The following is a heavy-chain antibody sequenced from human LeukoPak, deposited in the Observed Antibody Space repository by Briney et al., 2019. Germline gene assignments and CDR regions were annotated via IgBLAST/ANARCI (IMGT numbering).Heavy chain of an antibody. CDR2: MRYDGSNK. CDR3: AKGRHIVVVTAFDP. J-gene: IGHJ5*02. CDR1: GFTFSSYG. D-gene: IGHD2-21*02. Sequence: GGSLRLSCAASGFTFSSYGMHWVRQAPGKGLDWVAFMRYDGSNKYYADSVEGRFTISRDNSKNTLYLQMNSLRAEDTAVYYCAKGRHIVVVTAFDPWGQGTLVTVSS. V-gene: IGHV3-30*02.